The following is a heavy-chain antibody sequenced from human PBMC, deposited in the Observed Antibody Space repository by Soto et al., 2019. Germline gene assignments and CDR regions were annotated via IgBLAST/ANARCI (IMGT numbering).Heavy chain of an antibody. D-gene: IGHD3-22*01. Sequence: PGGSLRLSCAASGFTLRNYAMHWVRQAPGKGLEWVALISYDGTNNYYADSVKGRFTISRDNSKNTLYLLLDSLRAEDTAVYYCARGDYYDSSADPPRYWGQGTLVTVSS. CDR1: GFTLRNYA. CDR3: ARGDYYDSSADPPRY. V-gene: IGHV3-30-3*01. CDR2: ISYDGTNN. J-gene: IGHJ4*02.